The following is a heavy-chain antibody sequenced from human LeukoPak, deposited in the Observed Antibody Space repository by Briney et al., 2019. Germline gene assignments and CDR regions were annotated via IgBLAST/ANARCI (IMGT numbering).Heavy chain of an antibody. CDR2: IGTAGEI. J-gene: IGHJ2*01. CDR3: ARAAYSSTWYSRYFDL. Sequence: GGSLRLSCAASGFTFSTYGMHWVRQATGKGLEWVSGIGTAGEIYYPGSVKGRFTISRENAKNSLYLQMNSLRAGDTAVYCARAAYSSTWYSRYFDLWGRGTLVTVSS. CDR1: GFTFSTYG. V-gene: IGHV3-13*01. D-gene: IGHD6-13*01.